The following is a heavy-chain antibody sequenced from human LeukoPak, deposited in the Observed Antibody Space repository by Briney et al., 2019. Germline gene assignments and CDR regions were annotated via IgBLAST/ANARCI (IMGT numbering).Heavy chain of an antibody. Sequence: GGSLRLSCAASGFTFSSYSMNWVRQAPGKGLEWVSSISSSGSYIYYADSVKGRFTISRDNAKNSLYLQMNSLRAEDTAVYYCAKEDYYYGSGSNHDYWGQGTLVTVSS. J-gene: IGHJ4*02. CDR3: AKEDYYYGSGSNHDY. CDR2: ISSSGSYI. CDR1: GFTFSSYS. D-gene: IGHD3-10*01. V-gene: IGHV3-21*04.